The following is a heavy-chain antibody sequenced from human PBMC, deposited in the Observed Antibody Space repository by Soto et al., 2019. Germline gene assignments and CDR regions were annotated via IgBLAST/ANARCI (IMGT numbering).Heavy chain of an antibody. J-gene: IGHJ4*02. CDR2: ISYDGSNK. D-gene: IGHD6-19*01. V-gene: IGHV3-30*18. CDR1: GFTFSSYG. Sequence: QVQLVESGGGVVQTGRSLRLSCAASGFTFSSYGMHWVRQAPGKGLEWVAVISYDGSNKYYADSVKGRFTISRDNSKNTLYLQMNSLRAEDTAVYYCAKDSMAGVSFVDYWGQGTLVTVSS. CDR3: AKDSMAGVSFVDY.